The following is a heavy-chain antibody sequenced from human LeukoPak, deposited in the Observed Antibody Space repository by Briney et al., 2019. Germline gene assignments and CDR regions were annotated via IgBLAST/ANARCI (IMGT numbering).Heavy chain of an antibody. CDR1: GFTVSSNY. V-gene: IGHV3-23*01. CDR2: ISGSGGST. Sequence: GGSLRLSCAASGFTVSSNYMSWVRQAPGKGLEWVSAISGSGGSTYYADSVKGRFTISRDNSKNTLYLQMNSLRAEDSAVYYCARYLIGWSSGFDVWGQGTMVTVSS. D-gene: IGHD6-19*01. CDR3: ARYLIGWSSGFDV. J-gene: IGHJ3*01.